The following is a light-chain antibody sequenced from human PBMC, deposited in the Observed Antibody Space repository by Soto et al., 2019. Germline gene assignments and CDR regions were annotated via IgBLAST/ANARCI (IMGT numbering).Light chain of an antibody. CDR2: SNN. Sequence: QSVLTQPPSASGTPGQRVTISCSGGSSNIGSYTVNWYLQLPGTAPKLLIYSNNQRPSGVPDRFSGSKSGTSASLAISGLQSDDEADFYCAAWDDSLNGYVFGTGTKVTVL. V-gene: IGLV1-44*01. CDR1: SSNIGSYT. CDR3: AAWDDSLNGYV. J-gene: IGLJ1*01.